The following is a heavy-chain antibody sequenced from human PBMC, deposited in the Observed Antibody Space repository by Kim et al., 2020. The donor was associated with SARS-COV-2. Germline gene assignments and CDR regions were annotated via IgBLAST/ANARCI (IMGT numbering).Heavy chain of an antibody. D-gene: IGHD2-2*01. J-gene: IGHJ6*02. V-gene: IGHV1-8*01. Sequence: ASVKVSCKASGYTFTSYDINWVRQATGQGLEWMGWMNPNSGNTGYAQKFQGRVTMTRNTSISTAYMELSSLRSEDTAVYYCASNHPRGVVPAASDLHARFRYYYGMDVWGQGTTVTVSS. CDR1: GYTFTSYD. CDR3: ASNHPRGVVPAASDLHARFRYYYGMDV. CDR2: MNPNSGNT.